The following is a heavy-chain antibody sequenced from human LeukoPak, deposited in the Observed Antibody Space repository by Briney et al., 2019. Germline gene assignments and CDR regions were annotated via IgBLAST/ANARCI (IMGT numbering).Heavy chain of an antibody. D-gene: IGHD3-3*01. J-gene: IGHJ4*02. V-gene: IGHV4-38-2*02. CDR2: IYHSGST. Sequence: SETLSLTCTVSGYSISSGYYWGWIRQPPGKGLEWIGSIYHSGSTYYNPSLKSRVTISVDTSKNQFSLKLSSVTAADTAVYYCARLSILRFGDTLDYWGQGTLVTVSS. CDR1: GYSISSGYY. CDR3: ARLSILRFGDTLDY.